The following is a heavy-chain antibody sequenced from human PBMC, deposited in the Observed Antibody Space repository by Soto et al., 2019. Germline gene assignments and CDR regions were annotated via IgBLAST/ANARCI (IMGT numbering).Heavy chain of an antibody. Sequence: QVQLQESGPGLVKPSETLSLTCTVSGGSISYYYWSWIRQHPGTGLEWIGYINYRGSTNYNPSLKGRLSISIATSKNPVSLKLTSVSATDTAVYYCARQDDILTVVAYWGQGTLVTVSS. CDR1: GGSISYYY. J-gene: IGHJ4*02. D-gene: IGHD3-9*01. CDR3: ARQDDILTVVAY. CDR2: INYRGST. V-gene: IGHV4-59*08.